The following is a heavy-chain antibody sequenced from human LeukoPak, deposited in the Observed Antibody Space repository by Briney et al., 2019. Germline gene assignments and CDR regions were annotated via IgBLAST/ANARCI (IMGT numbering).Heavy chain of an antibody. CDR2: IIPIFGTA. V-gene: IGHV1-69*13. D-gene: IGHD2-2*01. CDR3: ASGCTSTSCYSHFDY. CDR1: GGTFSSYA. J-gene: IGHJ4*02. Sequence: SVKVSCKASGGTFSSYAISWVRQAPGQGLEWMGGIIPIFGTAHYAQKFQGGVTITADESASTAYMELSSLRSEDTAVYYCASGCTSTSCYSHFDYWGQGTLVTVSS.